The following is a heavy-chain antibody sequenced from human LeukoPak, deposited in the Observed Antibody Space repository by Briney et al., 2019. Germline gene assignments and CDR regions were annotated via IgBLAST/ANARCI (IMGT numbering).Heavy chain of an antibody. CDR2: ISYDGSNK. Sequence: GRSLRLSCADSGFTFSSYAMHWVRQAPGKGLEWVAVISYDGSNKYYADSVKGRFTISRDNSKNTLYLQMNSLRAEDTAVYYCARESVGATSDYWGQGTLVTVSS. D-gene: IGHD1-26*01. J-gene: IGHJ4*02. CDR1: GFTFSSYA. V-gene: IGHV3-30-3*01. CDR3: ARESVGATSDY.